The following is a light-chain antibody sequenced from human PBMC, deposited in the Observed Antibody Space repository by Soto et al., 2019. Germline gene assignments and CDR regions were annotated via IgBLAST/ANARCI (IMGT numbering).Light chain of an antibody. Sequence: DIQMTQSPSTLSASVGDRVTITCRASQSITSWLAWYQQKPGKAPKLLIYDAFNLESGVPSRFSGSGSGTEFTLTISSLQPDDFAIYYCQQYNTYPWTFGQGTKVDIK. CDR2: DAF. V-gene: IGKV1-5*01. CDR1: QSITSW. J-gene: IGKJ1*01. CDR3: QQYNTYPWT.